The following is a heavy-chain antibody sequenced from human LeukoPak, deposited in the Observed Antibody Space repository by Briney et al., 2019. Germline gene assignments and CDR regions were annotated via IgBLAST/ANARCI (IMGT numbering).Heavy chain of an antibody. V-gene: IGHV4-59*01. J-gene: IGHJ6*02. CDR3: ASYPSPYYGMDV. CDR2: IYYSGST. Sequence: SETLSLTCTVSGGSISSYYWSWIRQPPGKGLEWIGYIYYSGSTNYNPSLKSRVTISVDTSKNQFSLKLSSVTAADTAVYYCASYPSPYYGMDVWGQGTTVTVSS. CDR1: GGSISSYY.